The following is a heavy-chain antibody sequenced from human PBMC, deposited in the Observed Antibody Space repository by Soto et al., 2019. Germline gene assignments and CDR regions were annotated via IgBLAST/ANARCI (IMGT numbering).Heavy chain of an antibody. V-gene: IGHV3-23*01. Sequence: PGGSLRLSCAASGFSFSAYAMSWVRQAPGKGLEWVSGMTGSGGFTYYADSVKGRFTISRDNSKNTLYVQMNSLRAEDTAVYYCANGQCDPDCYVFDYWGQGTLVTVSS. CDR3: ANGQCDPDCYVFDY. CDR1: GFSFSAYA. CDR2: MTGSGGFT. J-gene: IGHJ4*02. D-gene: IGHD2-21*02.